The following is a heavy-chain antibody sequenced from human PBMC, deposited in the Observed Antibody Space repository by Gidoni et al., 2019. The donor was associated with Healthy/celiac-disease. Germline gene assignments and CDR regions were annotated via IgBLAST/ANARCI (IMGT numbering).Heavy chain of an antibody. D-gene: IGHD5-18*01. CDR2: INHSGST. Sequence: QVQLQQWGAGLLKPSETLSLTCAGYGGSFSGYYGSWIRQPPGKGLEWIGEINHSGSTNYNPSLKSRVTISVDTSKNQFSLKLSSVTAADTAVYYCARYVDTAMVIDYWGQGTLVTVSS. J-gene: IGHJ4*02. CDR1: GGSFSGYY. CDR3: ARYVDTAMVIDY. V-gene: IGHV4-34*01.